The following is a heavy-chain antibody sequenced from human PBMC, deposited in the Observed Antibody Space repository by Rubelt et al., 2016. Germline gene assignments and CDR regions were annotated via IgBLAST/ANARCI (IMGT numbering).Heavy chain of an antibody. J-gene: IGHJ6*02. V-gene: IGHV3-66*01. Sequence: EVQLVESGGGLVQPGGSLRLSCAVSGFTVSTKYMSWVRQAPGKGLEWVSAVYSGGGTYYADSVRGRFTISRDNFKNTLYLQMNSMRAEDTAVYDCAKDVSLWGYDAPDVWGQGTTVTVSS. CDR1: GFTVSTKY. CDR3: AKDVSLWGYDAPDV. D-gene: IGHD3-3*01. CDR2: VYSGGGT.